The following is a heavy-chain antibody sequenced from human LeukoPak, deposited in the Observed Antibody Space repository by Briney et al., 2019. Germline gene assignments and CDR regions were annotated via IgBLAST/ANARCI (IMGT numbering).Heavy chain of an antibody. CDR3: ARYSNYYHSSGYKYYFDF. Sequence: GGSLRLSCKGSGYNFPSYWIGWVRQMPGKGLEWMGIIYPGDSDTTYSPSFQGQVTISADKSISTAYLQWSSLKASDTAMYYCARYSNYYHSSGYKYYFDFWGQGTLVTVSS. V-gene: IGHV5-51*01. CDR1: GYNFPSYW. J-gene: IGHJ4*02. CDR2: IYPGDSDT. D-gene: IGHD3-22*01.